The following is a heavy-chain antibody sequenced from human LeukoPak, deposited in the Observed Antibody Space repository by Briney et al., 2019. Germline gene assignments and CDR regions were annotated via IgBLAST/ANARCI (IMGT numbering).Heavy chain of an antibody. D-gene: IGHD5-12*01. Sequence: GGSLRLSCAASGFTFSSFATSWVRQAPGKGLEWVSGISASGGSTYYADSVKGRFTISRDNSKNTLYLQMNSLRAEDTAVYFCARATLYSANWFDPWGQGTLVTVSS. CDR3: ARATLYSANWFDP. J-gene: IGHJ5*02. V-gene: IGHV3-23*01. CDR2: ISASGGST. CDR1: GFTFSSFA.